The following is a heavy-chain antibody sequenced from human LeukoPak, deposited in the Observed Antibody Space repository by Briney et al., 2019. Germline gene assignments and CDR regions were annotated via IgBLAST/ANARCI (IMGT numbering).Heavy chain of an antibody. V-gene: IGHV3-11*06. CDR3: ARVIAAAGVIYYFDY. CDR1: GFTFSDYY. CDR2: ISSSSSYT. J-gene: IGHJ4*02. D-gene: IGHD6-13*01. Sequence: GGSLRLSCAASGFTFSDYYLSWIRQAPGMGLEWVSYISSSSSYTNYADSVKGRFTISRGNAKNSLYLQMNSLRAEDTAVYYCARVIAAAGVIYYFDYWGQGTLVTVSS.